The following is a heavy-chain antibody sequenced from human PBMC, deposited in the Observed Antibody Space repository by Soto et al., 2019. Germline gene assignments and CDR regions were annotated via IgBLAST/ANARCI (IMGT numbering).Heavy chain of an antibody. CDR2: ISAYNGNT. CDR3: ARVRFLEWLLWDDAFDI. D-gene: IGHD3-3*01. Sequence: ASVKVSCKASGYTFTSYGISWVRQAPGQGLEWMGWISAYNGNTNYAQKLQGRVTMTTDTSTSTAYMELRSLRSDDTAVYYCARVRFLEWLLWDDAFDIWGQGTMVTVSS. J-gene: IGHJ3*02. V-gene: IGHV1-18*01. CDR1: GYTFTSYG.